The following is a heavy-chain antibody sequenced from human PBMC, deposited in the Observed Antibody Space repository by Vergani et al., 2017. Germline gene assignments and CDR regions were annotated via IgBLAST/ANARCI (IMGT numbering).Heavy chain of an antibody. J-gene: IGHJ6*02. V-gene: IGHV3-33*06. D-gene: IGHD3-10*01. CDR1: GFTFSSYG. CDR2: IWYDGSNK. CDR3: AKDWELTEIYYYYGMDV. Sequence: QVQVVESGGGVVQPGRSLRLSCAASGFTFSSYGMHWVRQAPGKGLEWVAVIWYDGSNKYYADSVKGRFTISRDNSKNTLYLQMNSLRAEDTAVYYCAKDWELTEIYYYYGMDVWGQGP.